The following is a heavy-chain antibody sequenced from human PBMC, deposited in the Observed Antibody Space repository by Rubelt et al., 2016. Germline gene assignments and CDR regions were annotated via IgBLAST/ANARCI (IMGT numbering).Heavy chain of an antibody. CDR3: ATGYSSGWYVAY. Sequence: QVQLVQSGAEVKKPGASVKVSCKAAGYSFTTYSIHWVRQAPGQRLEWMGWINDGNVNTKYSQKFKGRVTITRDTSASTAYMELSSLRSEDTAIYYCATGYSSGWYVAYWGQGTLVTVSS. J-gene: IGHJ4*02. CDR2: INDGNVNT. CDR1: GYSFTTYS. V-gene: IGHV1-3*01. D-gene: IGHD6-19*01.